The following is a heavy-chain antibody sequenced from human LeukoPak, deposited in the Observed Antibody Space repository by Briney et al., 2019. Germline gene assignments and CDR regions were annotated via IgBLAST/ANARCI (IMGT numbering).Heavy chain of an antibody. V-gene: IGHV4-31*03. CDR3: ARDRGDYGNFDY. Sequence: SQTLSLTCTVSGGSISSGGYYWRWIRQHPGKGLEWIGYIYYSGSTYYNPSLKSRVTISVDTSKNQFSLKLSSVTAADTAVYYCARDRGDYGNFDYWGQGTLVTVSS. CDR2: IYYSGST. J-gene: IGHJ4*02. CDR1: GGSISSGGYY. D-gene: IGHD4-17*01.